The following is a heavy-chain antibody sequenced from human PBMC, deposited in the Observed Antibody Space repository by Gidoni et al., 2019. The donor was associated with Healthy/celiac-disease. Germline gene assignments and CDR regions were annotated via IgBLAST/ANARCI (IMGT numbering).Heavy chain of an antibody. V-gene: IGHV3-33*01. CDR3: ARVDSSGWYENLDY. Sequence: QVQLVESGGGVGTSGRSVRLSCAASGFTFSSYGMHWVRQAPGKGLGCVAVILYDGSNKYYADSVNGRFTNARDNSKNTLYLQMNSLRAEDTAVYYCARVDSSGWYENLDYWGQGTLVTVSS. CDR2: ILYDGSNK. J-gene: IGHJ4*02. D-gene: IGHD6-19*01. CDR1: GFTFSSYG.